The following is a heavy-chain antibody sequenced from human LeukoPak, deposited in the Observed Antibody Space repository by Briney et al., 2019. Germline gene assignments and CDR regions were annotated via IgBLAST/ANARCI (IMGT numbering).Heavy chain of an antibody. CDR3: ARGKIQLWLRWFDP. V-gene: IGHV4-34*01. CDR2: INHSGST. CDR1: GGSFSGYY. D-gene: IGHD5-18*01. Sequence: SETLSLTCAVYGGSFSGYYWSWIRQPPRKGREWMGEINHSGSTNYNPSPKSRVTISVDTSKNQFSLKLSSVTAADTAVYYCARGKIQLWLRWFDPWGQGTLVTVSS. J-gene: IGHJ5*02.